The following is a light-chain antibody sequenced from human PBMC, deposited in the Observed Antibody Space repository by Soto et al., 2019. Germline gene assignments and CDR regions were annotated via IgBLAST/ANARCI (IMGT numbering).Light chain of an antibody. V-gene: IGKV1-33*01. Sequence: DIPMTQSPSSVPASVGDRVTITCQASQDISKDLNWYQQKPGKAPKLLIYDASNLETGVPSRFNGRGSGTDFSFTISSLQPEDFATYYCQQYDSVPFTFGQGTRLEI. CDR1: QDISKD. J-gene: IGKJ2*01. CDR3: QQYDSVPFT. CDR2: DAS.